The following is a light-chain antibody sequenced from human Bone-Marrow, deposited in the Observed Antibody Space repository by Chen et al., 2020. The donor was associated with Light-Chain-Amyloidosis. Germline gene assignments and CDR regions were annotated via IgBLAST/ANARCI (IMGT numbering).Light chain of an antibody. CDR3: QSLDSSGNFFV. CDR1: PFPGKF. V-gene: IGLV3-25*03. J-gene: IGLJ1*01. CDR2: KDR. Sequence: SELTQPPSVAVSPGQTARITCSGDPFPGKFAHWYQQKPGQAPVLVIFKDRERPSGIPARFSGASSGAVVTLTISGAQAEDEAEYSCQSLDSSGNFFVFGGGPKVPVL.